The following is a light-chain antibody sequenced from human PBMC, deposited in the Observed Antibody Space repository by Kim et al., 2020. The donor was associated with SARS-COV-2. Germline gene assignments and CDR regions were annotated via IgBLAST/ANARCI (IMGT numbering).Light chain of an antibody. V-gene: IGKV1-39*01. CDR3: QQSNTLPLT. CDR2: TAS. Sequence: ASVGDRVTITCRASQSISRYINWYQQKPGKAPKLLIYTASSLQSRVPSRFSGSGSGTDFTLTISSLQPADFATYYCQQSNTLPLTFGGGTKVDIK. J-gene: IGKJ4*01. CDR1: QSISRY.